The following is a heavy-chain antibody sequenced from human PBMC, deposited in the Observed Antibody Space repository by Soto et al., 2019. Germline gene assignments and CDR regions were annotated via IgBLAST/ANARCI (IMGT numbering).Heavy chain of an antibody. Sequence: EVPVVESGGGLVQPGGSLRLSCAASGFTVSRFYISWIRQAPGKGLEWVSVIYSTGVTDSADSVKGRFSISRDNSKNMVYLQMNSLRADDTAVYYCARYGDGYYGMDVWGQGTTVTVSS. CDR3: ARYGDGYYGMDV. CDR1: GFTVSRFY. CDR2: IYSTGVT. J-gene: IGHJ6*02. D-gene: IGHD2-21*02. V-gene: IGHV3-66*01.